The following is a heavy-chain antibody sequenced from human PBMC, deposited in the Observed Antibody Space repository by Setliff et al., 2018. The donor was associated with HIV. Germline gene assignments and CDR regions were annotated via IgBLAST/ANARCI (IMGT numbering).Heavy chain of an antibody. D-gene: IGHD5-12*01. V-gene: IGHV1-69*13. CDR1: GGTFSLYA. Sequence: GASVKVSCKASGGTFSLYAINWVRQAPGHGLEWMGGIIPIFNTANYAQKFQGRVTITADGSTSTAYMELSSLRFEDTATYYCARDQATGYEKVWFSWIDPWGQGTLVTVSS. J-gene: IGHJ5*02. CDR2: IIPIFNTA. CDR3: ARDQATGYEKVWFSWIDP.